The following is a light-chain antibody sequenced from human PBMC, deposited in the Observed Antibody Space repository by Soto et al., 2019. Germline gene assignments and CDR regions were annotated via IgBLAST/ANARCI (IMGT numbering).Light chain of an antibody. Sequence: EIVLTQSPGTLSLSPGERATLSCRASQSVSSSYLAWYQQKPGQAPRLLIYGASSRATGIPDRFSGIGAGTDFTLTISRLEPEYFAVYYCQQYGSSLFFGQGTKREIK. CDR2: GAS. V-gene: IGKV3-20*01. CDR1: QSVSSSY. CDR3: QQYGSSLF. J-gene: IGKJ2*01.